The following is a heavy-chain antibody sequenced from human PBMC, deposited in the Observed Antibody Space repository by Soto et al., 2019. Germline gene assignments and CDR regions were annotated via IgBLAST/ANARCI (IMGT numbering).Heavy chain of an antibody. D-gene: IGHD4-4*01. CDR2: ISWNSGSI. CDR3: AKDIGYSNSGAFDI. J-gene: IGHJ3*02. V-gene: IGHV3-9*01. Sequence: PGGSLRLSCAASGFTFDDYAMHWVRQAPGKGLEWVSGISWNSGSIGYADSVQGRFTISRDNAKNSLYLQMNSLRAEDTALYYCAKDIGYSNSGAFDIWGQGTMVTVSS. CDR1: GFTFDDYA.